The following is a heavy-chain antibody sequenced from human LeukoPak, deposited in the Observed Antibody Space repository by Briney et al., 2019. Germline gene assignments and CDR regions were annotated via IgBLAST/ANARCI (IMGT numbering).Heavy chain of an antibody. Sequence: TSETLSLTCTVSNGSISSYYWSWIRQPAGKGLEWIGRIHASGSTNYNPSLKSRVTMSVDTPKNQFSLKLSSVTAADTAIYFCARGDRAVAGAWGSFDPWGQGTLVTVSS. CDR2: IHASGST. D-gene: IGHD6-19*01. V-gene: IGHV4-4*07. CDR3: ARGDRAVAGAWGSFDP. CDR1: NGSISSYY. J-gene: IGHJ5*02.